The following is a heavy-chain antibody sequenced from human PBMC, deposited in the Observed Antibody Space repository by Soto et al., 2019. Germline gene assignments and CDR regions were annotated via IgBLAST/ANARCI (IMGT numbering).Heavy chain of an antibody. J-gene: IGHJ4*02. CDR3: AKAKTPTESDY. Sequence: QVQLVQSGAEVKKPGASVKVSCKASGYTFTNYGLTWVRQAPGQGLEWMGWINTYNGKTNSAQRLQGRVTMTTDTSTNTAYMDLRSLTSDDTAVYYWAKAKTPTESDYWGQGTLVTVSS. D-gene: IGHD4-4*01. CDR1: GYTFTNYG. CDR2: INTYNGKT. V-gene: IGHV1-18*01.